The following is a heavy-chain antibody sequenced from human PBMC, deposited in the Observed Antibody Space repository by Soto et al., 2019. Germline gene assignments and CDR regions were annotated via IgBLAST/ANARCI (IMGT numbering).Heavy chain of an antibody. Sequence: QITLKESGPTLVKSTQTLTLTCTFSGFSLTTNEVVVGWIRQPPGKGLEWLGFIYGNNDERYSPSLKSSLAITKDSSNNQVVLTMANMDPADTGTYYGAHRTTVTRRDHWGQGLLVSVSS. CDR1: GFSLTTNEVV. CDR2: IYGNNDE. J-gene: IGHJ4*02. D-gene: IGHD4-17*01. V-gene: IGHV2-5*01. CDR3: AHRTTVTRRDH.